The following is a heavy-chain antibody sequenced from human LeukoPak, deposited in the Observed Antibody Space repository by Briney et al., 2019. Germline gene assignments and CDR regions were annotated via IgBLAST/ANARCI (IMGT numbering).Heavy chain of an antibody. CDR2: INHSGST. CDR3: AAQGAVTTRDY. CDR1: GGSFSGYY. Sequence: PSETLSLTCAVYGGSFSGYYWSWIRPPPGKGLEWIGEINHSGSTNYNPSLKSRVTISVDTSKNQFSLKLSSVTAADTAVYYCAAQGAVTTRDYWGQGTLVTVSS. V-gene: IGHV4-34*01. J-gene: IGHJ4*02. D-gene: IGHD4-17*01.